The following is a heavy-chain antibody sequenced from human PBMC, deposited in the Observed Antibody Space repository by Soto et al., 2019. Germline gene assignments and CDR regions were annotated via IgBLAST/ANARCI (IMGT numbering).Heavy chain of an antibody. CDR3: ATSYDSGFDP. CDR2: ISPKNGNT. V-gene: IGHV1-18*04. D-gene: IGHD3-3*01. Sequence: ASVKVSCKASGYSFSTYDISWLRQAPGQGPEWMGRISPKNGNTNYAQNFQDRVTMTADTSSSTAYMELRGLRSDDTAEYYCATSYDSGFDPWGQGTLVTVSS. CDR1: GYSFSTYD. J-gene: IGHJ5*02.